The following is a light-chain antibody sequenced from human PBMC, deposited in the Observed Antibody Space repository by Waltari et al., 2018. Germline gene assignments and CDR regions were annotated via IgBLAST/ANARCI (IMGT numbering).Light chain of an antibody. CDR1: SLLHRHGDTY. J-gene: IGKJ2*01. V-gene: IGKV2-28*01. Sequence: SLLHRHGDTYFVGYLQKPGQSRQFLVYLGSNRATGVPDRFSGSGSGTEFTLKISRVEGEDVGVYYCMQALQTLSYTFGQGTKLEIK. CDR2: LGS. CDR3: MQALQTLSYT.